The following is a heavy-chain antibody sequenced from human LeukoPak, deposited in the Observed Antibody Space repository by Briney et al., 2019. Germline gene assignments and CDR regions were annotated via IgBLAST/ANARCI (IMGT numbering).Heavy chain of an antibody. CDR2: IYSGGST. Sequence: GGSLRLSCAASGFTVSSNYMSWVRQAPGKGLEWVSVIYSGGSTYYADSVKGRFTISRDNSKNTLYLQMNSLRAEDTAVYYCARNSYDFWSGYYSFDYWGQGTLVTVSS. CDR1: GFTVSSNY. J-gene: IGHJ4*02. D-gene: IGHD3-3*01. V-gene: IGHV3-53*01. CDR3: ARNSYDFWSGYYSFDY.